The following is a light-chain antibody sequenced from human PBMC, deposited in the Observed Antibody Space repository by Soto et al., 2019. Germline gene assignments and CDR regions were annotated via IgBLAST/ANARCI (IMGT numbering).Light chain of an antibody. CDR1: QSVLYSPNNNNY. V-gene: IGKV4-1*01. CDR2: WAS. CDR3: QQYYSSPWT. J-gene: IGKJ1*01. Sequence: DVEMTQSPDSLAVSLGERATINCKSGQSVLYSPNNNNYLAWFQQKPGQPPKLLIYWASTRESGAPDRFSGSGSGTDFTLTISSLQAEDVAVYYCQQYYSSPWTFGQGTKVEIK.